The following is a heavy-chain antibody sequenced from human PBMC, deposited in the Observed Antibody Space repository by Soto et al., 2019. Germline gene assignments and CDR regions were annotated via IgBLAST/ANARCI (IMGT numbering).Heavy chain of an antibody. J-gene: IGHJ4*02. V-gene: IGHV3-23*01. CDR2: ISGSGGST. Sequence: GGSLRLSCAASGFTFSSYAISWVRQAPGKGLEWVSGISGSGGSTYYADSVKGRFTISRDNSKNTLFLQMNSLRAEDTAVYYCAKVSSIAARSDFDYWGQGTLVTVSS. CDR1: GFTFSSYA. CDR3: AKVSSIAARSDFDY. D-gene: IGHD6-6*01.